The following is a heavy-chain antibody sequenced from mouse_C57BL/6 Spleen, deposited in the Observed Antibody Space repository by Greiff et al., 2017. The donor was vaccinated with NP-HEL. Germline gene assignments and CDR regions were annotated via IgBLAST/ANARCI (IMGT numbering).Heavy chain of an antibody. D-gene: IGHD3-2*02. V-gene: IGHV1-82*01. CDR3: ARGGAQATDYFDY. CDR2: IYPGDGDT. J-gene: IGHJ2*01. CDR1: GYAFSSSW. Sequence: VQLQQSGPELVKPGASVKISCKASGYAFSSSWMNWVKQRPGKGLEWIGQIYPGDGDTNYNGKFKGKATLTADKSSSTAYMQLSSLTSEDSAVYFCARGGAQATDYFDYWGQGTTLTVSS.